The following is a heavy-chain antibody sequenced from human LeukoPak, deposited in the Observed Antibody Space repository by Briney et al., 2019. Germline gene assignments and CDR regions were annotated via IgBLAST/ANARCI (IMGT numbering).Heavy chain of an antibody. CDR3: ARAAAAAIFDY. D-gene: IGHD6-13*01. CDR1: GGSFSGYY. J-gene: IGHJ4*02. Sequence: SETLSLTCAVYGGSFSGYYWSWIRQPPVKGLEWIGEINHSGSTNYNPSLKSRVTISVDTSKNQFSLKLSSVTAADTAVYYCARAAAAAIFDYWGQGTLVTVSS. CDR2: INHSGST. V-gene: IGHV4-34*01.